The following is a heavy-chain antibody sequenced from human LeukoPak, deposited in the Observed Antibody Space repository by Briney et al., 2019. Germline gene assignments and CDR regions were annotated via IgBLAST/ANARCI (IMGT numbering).Heavy chain of an antibody. CDR3: ARRYMATSAEDFDY. CDR2: INQDGREI. CDR1: GFTFSSFW. D-gene: IGHD5-24*01. V-gene: IGHV3-7*01. J-gene: IGHJ4*02. Sequence: QPGGSVRLSCAASGFTFSSFWMSWVRPAPGKGLEWVANINQDGREIYYVDSVKGRFTISRDNAKNPLYLQMNSLRAEDAALYYCARRYMATSAEDFDYWGQGTLVTVSS.